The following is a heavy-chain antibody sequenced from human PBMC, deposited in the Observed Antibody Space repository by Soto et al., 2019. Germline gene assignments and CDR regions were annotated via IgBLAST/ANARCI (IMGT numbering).Heavy chain of an antibody. V-gene: IGHV4-4*07. CDR2: IYATGTT. CDR1: GASISGFY. CDR3: VRDGTKTLRDWFDP. J-gene: IGHJ5*02. D-gene: IGHD1-1*01. Sequence: PSEPLSLTCTVSGASISGFYWSWIRKSAGKGLEWIGRIYATGTTDYNPSLKSRVMMSVDTSKKQFSLKLRSVTAADTAVYYCVRDGTKTLRDWFDPWGQGISVTVLL.